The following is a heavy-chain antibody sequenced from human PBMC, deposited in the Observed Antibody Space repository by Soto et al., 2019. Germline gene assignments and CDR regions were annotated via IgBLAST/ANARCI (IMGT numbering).Heavy chain of an antibody. Sequence: GASVKVSCKVSGYTLTELSMHWVRQAPGKGLERMGGFDPEDGETIYAQKFQGRVTMTEDTSTDTAYMELSSLRSEDTAVYYCATGERHYDILTGYCYWGQGTLVTVSS. J-gene: IGHJ4*02. V-gene: IGHV1-24*01. CDR1: GYTLTELS. CDR3: ATGERHYDILTGYCY. D-gene: IGHD3-9*01. CDR2: FDPEDGET.